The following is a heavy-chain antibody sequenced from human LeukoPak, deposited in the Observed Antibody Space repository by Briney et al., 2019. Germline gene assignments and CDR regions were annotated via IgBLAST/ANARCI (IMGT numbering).Heavy chain of an antibody. D-gene: IGHD2-2*01. J-gene: IGHJ4*02. V-gene: IGHV3-48*03. CDR1: GFTFSSYE. CDR2: SSSSGSTI. Sequence: GGSLRLSCAASGFTFSSYEMNWVRQAPGKGLEWVSYSSSSGSTIYYADSVKGRFTISRDNAKNSLYLQMNSLRAEDTAVYYCAREHCSSTSCSYFDYWGQGTLVTVSS. CDR3: AREHCSSTSCSYFDY.